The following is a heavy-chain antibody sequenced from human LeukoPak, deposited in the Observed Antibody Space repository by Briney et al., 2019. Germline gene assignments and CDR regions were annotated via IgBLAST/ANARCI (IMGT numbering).Heavy chain of an antibody. V-gene: IGHV3-15*01. CDR2: IKRKTEGGTT. J-gene: IGHJ5*02. CDR1: GFTFSSYS. Sequence: GGSLRLSCAASGFTFSSYSMNWVRQAPGKGLEWVGRIKRKTEGGTTDYAAPVKGRFTISIDDSEITLYRQMNSLKVEDTAVYYCTTGWFDRWGQGTLVTVSS. CDR3: TTGWFDR.